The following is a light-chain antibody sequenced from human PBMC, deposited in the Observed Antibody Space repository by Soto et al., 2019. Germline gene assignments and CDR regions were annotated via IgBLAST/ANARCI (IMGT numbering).Light chain of an antibody. CDR1: SSDIGAHNF. CDR2: EVI. J-gene: IGLJ1*01. Sequence: QSVLTQPASVSGSPGQAITVSCSGTSSDIGAHNFVSWYQQHPGKDPKLIIYEVINRPSGVSDSFSGSKSGNTASLTISGLQSEDEADYYCNSYTTSNTFVFGSGTKVTVL. V-gene: IGLV2-14*03. CDR3: NSYTTSNTFV.